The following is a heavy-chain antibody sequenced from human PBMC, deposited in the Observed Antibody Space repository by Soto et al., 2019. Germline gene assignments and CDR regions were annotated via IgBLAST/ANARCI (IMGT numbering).Heavy chain of an antibody. Sequence: GESLKISGKVSGYSFLSYWIVWVRQKPGKGLEWMGIIYPGDSDTRYSPSFEGQVTISADKSISTAYLQWSSLKASDTAMYYCARVIAASGTGFDFWGQGTLVTVSS. D-gene: IGHD6-13*01. CDR1: GYSFLSYW. V-gene: IGHV5-51*01. J-gene: IGHJ4*02. CDR3: ARVIAASGTGFDF. CDR2: IYPGDSDT.